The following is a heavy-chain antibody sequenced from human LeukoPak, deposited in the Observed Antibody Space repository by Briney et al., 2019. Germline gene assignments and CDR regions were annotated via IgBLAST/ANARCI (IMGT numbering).Heavy chain of an antibody. CDR2: ISSSSSYI. V-gene: IGHV3-21*01. J-gene: IGHJ4*02. D-gene: IGHD3-10*01. CDR3: ARVIYGSGSYFPGYFDY. CDR1: GFTFTDSA. Sequence: GGSLRLSCAGSGFTFTDSAINWVRQAPGKGLEWVSSISSSSSYIYYADSVKGRFTISRDNAKNSLYLQMNSLRAEDTAVYYCARVIYGSGSYFPGYFDYWGQGTLVTVSS.